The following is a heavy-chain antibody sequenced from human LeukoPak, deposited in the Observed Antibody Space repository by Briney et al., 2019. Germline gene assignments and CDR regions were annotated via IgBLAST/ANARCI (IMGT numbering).Heavy chain of an antibody. V-gene: IGHV1-2*02. CDR3: ARDSNGDYYFDY. CDR2: INPNSGGT. Sequence: ASVKVSCKASGYTFTGYYMHWVRQAPGQGLEWMGWINPNSGGTNYAQKFQGRVTMTRDTSISTAYMELSRLRSDDTAAYYCARDSNGDYYFDYWGQGTLVTVSS. CDR1: GYTFTGYY. J-gene: IGHJ4*02. D-gene: IGHD4-17*01.